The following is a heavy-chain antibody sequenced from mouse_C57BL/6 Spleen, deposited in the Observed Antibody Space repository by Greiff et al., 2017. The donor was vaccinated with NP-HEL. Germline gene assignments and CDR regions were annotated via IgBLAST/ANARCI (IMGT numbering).Heavy chain of an antibody. Sequence: EVQLQQSGPELVKPGASVKIPCKASGYTFTDYNMDWVKQSHGKSLEWIGDINPNNGGTIYNQKFKGKATLTVDKSSSTAYMELRSLTSEDTAVYYCARPYGSSYGYAMDYWGQGTSVTVSS. CDR1: GYTFTDYN. CDR2: INPNNGGT. J-gene: IGHJ4*01. D-gene: IGHD1-1*01. CDR3: ARPYGSSYGYAMDY. V-gene: IGHV1-18*01.